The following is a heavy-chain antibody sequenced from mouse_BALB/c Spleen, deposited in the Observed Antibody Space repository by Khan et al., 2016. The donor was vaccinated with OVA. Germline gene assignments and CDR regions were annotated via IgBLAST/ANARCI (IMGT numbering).Heavy chain of an antibody. Sequence: VQLQQSGPDLVKPGASVKMSCKASGYSFTGYYMNWVKQSHGKSLECIGRVNPNTGYTNYNQKFKGKAILIVDTSSTTAYMELRSLTSEDSAVYYCARGYDFFAYWVQETLVTVSA. CDR2: VNPNTGYT. CDR3: ARGYDFFAY. CDR1: GYSFTGYY. V-gene: IGHV1-26*01. D-gene: IGHD2-14*01. J-gene: IGHJ3*01.